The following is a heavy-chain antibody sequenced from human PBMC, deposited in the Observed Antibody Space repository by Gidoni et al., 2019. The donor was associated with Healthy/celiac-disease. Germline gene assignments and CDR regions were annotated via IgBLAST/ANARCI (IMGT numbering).Heavy chain of an antibody. V-gene: IGHV3-48*03. Sequence: EVQLVESGGGLVQPGGSLRPSCAASGFNFSSYEMNWVRQAPGKGREWVSDISSSGSTIYYADSVKGRFTISRDNAKNSLYLQMNSLRAEDTAVYYCARDPRPYYYGSGSPYFDYWGQGTLVTVSS. J-gene: IGHJ4*02. CDR3: ARDPRPYYYGSGSPYFDY. CDR1: GFNFSSYE. D-gene: IGHD3-10*01. CDR2: ISSSGSTI.